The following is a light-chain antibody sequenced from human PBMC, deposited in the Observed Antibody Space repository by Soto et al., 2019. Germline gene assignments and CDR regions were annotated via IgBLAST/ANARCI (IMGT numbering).Light chain of an antibody. CDR2: GAS. V-gene: IGKV3-20*01. J-gene: IGKJ3*01. Sequence: EIVLTQSPGTQSLSPGERATLSCRASQSVSSTYLGWYQQKPGQAPRLLISGASNRATGIPDRFSGSGSGTDFTLTISRLAPEDFAVYYCQQFGTIPFTFGPGTKVDV. CDR1: QSVSSTY. CDR3: QQFGTIPFT.